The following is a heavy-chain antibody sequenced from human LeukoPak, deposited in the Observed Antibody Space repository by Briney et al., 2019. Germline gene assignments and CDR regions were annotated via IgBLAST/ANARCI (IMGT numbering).Heavy chain of an antibody. D-gene: IGHD3-10*01. CDR1: GFTFSSYG. CDR2: ISYDGSNK. CDR3: AKDRRYYGSGSYMDY. Sequence: GGSLRLSCAASGFTFSSYGTHWVRQAPGKGLEWVAVISYDGSNKYYADSVKGRFTISRDNSKNTLYLQMNSLRAEDTAVYYCAKDRRYYGSGSYMDYWGQGTLVTVSS. J-gene: IGHJ4*02. V-gene: IGHV3-30*18.